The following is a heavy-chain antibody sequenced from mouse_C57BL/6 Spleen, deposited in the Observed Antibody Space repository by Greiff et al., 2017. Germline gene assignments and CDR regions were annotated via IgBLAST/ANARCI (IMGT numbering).Heavy chain of an antibody. J-gene: IGHJ4*01. Sequence: VQLQQPGAELVMPGASVKLSCKASGYTFTSYWMHWVKQRPGQGLEWIGEIDPSDSYTNYNQQFKGKSTLTVDKSSSTAYMQLSSLTSEDSAVYYCARYYTDYAMDYWGQGTSVTVSS. V-gene: IGHV1-69*01. D-gene: IGHD2-12*01. CDR2: IDPSDSYT. CDR3: ARYYTDYAMDY. CDR1: GYTFTSYW.